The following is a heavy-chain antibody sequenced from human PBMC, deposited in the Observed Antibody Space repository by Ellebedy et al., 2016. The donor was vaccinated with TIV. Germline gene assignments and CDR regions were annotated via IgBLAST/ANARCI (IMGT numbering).Heavy chain of an antibody. D-gene: IGHD3-16*01. Sequence: ASVKVSCXASGYTFTSYAISWVRQAPGQGLEWMGGIIPIFGTANYAQKLQGRVTMTTDTSTSTAYMELRSLRSDDTAVYYCARGLGGGDNWFDPWGQGTLVTVSS. J-gene: IGHJ5*02. V-gene: IGHV1-18*01. CDR1: GYTFTSYA. CDR2: IIPIFGTA. CDR3: ARGLGGGDNWFDP.